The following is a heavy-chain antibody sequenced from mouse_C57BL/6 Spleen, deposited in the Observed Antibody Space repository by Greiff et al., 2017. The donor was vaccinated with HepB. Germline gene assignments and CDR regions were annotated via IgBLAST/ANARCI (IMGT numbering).Heavy chain of an antibody. V-gene: IGHV1-26*01. J-gene: IGHJ2*01. CDR2: INPNNGGT. Sequence: EVQLQQSGPELVKPGASVKISCKASGYTFTDYYMNWVKQSHGKSLEWIGEINPNNGGTIYNQKFKGKATLTVDKSSSTAYMELRSLTSEDSAVYYCARGAVFDYWGQGTTLTVSS. CDR3: ARGAVFDY. D-gene: IGHD3-3*01. CDR1: GYTFTDYY.